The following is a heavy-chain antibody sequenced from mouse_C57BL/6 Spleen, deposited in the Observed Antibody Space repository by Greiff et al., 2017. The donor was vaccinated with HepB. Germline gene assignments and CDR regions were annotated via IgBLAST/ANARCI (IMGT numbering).Heavy chain of an antibody. CDR1: GYTFTSYG. CDR3: ARMDDGYWYFDV. J-gene: IGHJ1*03. D-gene: IGHD2-3*01. Sequence: QVHVKQSGAELARPGASVKLSCKASGYTFTSYGISWVKQRTGQGLEWIGEIYPRSGNTYYNEKFKGKATLTADKSSSTAYMELRSLTSEDSAVYFCARMDDGYWYFDVWGTGTTVTVSS. CDR2: IYPRSGNT. V-gene: IGHV1-81*01.